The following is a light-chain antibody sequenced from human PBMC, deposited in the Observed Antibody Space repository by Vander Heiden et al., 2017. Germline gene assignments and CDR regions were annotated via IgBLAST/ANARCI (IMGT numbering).Light chain of an antibody. V-gene: IGKV3-20*01. CDR3: QQYGTSPFT. J-gene: IGKJ3*01. CDR1: QSVSSKF. CDR2: SAS. Sequence: ELMLTQSPDTLSLSPGERATLSCRASQSVSSKFLVWYQQRPGQAPRLLIYSASIRATGIPDRFSGSGSGTDFTLTISRLEPEDFAMYYCQQYGTSPFTFGPGTKVEIK.